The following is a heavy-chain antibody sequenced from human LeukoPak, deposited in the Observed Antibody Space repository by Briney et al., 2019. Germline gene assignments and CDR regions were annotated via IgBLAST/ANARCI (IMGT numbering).Heavy chain of an antibody. Sequence: GGSLRLSCAASGFTFSGSALHWVRQASGKGLEWIGRIRSKTNNYATTYAASVKGRFTISRDDSKNTAYLQMNSLKTEDTAVYYCTRHRSYIDYWGQGTLVTVSS. CDR3: TRHRSYIDY. V-gene: IGHV3-73*01. CDR1: GFTFSGSA. D-gene: IGHD3-16*01. J-gene: IGHJ4*02. CDR2: IRSKTNNYAT.